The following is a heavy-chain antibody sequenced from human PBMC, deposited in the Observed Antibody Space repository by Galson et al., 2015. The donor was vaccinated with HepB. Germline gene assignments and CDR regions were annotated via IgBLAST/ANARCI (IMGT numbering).Heavy chain of an antibody. CDR2: MSCSGGST. Sequence: SLRLSCAASGFTFSSYAMSWVRQAPGKGLEWVSAMSCSGGSTYYADSVKGRFTISRDNSKNTLYLQMNSLRAEDTAVYYCAKALVNVYYCDYWVQGTLVTVSS. D-gene: IGHD4-23*01. CDR1: GFTFSSYA. V-gene: IGHV3-23*01. CDR3: AKALVNVYYCDY. J-gene: IGHJ4*02.